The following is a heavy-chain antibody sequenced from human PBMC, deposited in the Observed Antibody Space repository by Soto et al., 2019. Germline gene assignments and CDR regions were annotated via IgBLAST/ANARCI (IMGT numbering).Heavy chain of an antibody. CDR1: GHTFTSYG. D-gene: IGHD3-22*01. CDR2: INPGNGNT. Sequence: ASVKVSCKASGHTFTSYGINWVRQAPGRGLEWMGWINPGNGNTKYSQQFQGRVIIDRDTSASTAYMELSGLRSEDTAVYYCARGGYFDSSNYLAYWGLGTLVTVSS. V-gene: IGHV1-3*01. J-gene: IGHJ4*02. CDR3: ARGGYFDSSNYLAY.